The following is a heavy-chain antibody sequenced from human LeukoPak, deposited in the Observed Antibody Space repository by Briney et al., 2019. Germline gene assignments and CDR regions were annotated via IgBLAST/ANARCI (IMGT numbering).Heavy chain of an antibody. V-gene: IGHV1-2*02. CDR2: INPNSGGT. CDR1: GYTFTGYY. Sequence: GASVKVSCKASGYTFTGYYMHWVRQAPGQGLEWMGWINPNSGGTNYAQKFQGRVTMTRDTSISTAYMELSRLRSDDTAVYYCARGGPSIQLWPYYYYYGMDVWGQGTTVTVSS. J-gene: IGHJ6*02. CDR3: ARGGPSIQLWPYYYYYGMDV. D-gene: IGHD5-18*01.